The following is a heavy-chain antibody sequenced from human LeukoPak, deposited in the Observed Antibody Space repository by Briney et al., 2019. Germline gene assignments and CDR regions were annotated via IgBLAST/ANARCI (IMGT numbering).Heavy chain of an antibody. V-gene: IGHV1-69*05. J-gene: IGHJ4*02. D-gene: IGHD5-12*01. CDR3: ARDYSGYGRLDY. CDR2: IIPIFGTA. CDR1: GGTFSSYA. Sequence: VASVKVSCKASGGTFSSYAISWVRQAPGQGLEWMGGIIPIFGTANYAQKLQGRVTMTTDTSTSTAYMELRSLRSDDTAVYYCARDYSGYGRLDYWGQGTLVTVSS.